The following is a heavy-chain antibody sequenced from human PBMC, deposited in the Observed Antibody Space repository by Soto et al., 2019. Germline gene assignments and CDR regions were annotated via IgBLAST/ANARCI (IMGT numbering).Heavy chain of an antibody. CDR3: ASQKGLYSSSWYPQLPYYFDY. V-gene: IGHV4-39*01. D-gene: IGHD6-13*01. CDR1: GGSISSSSYY. J-gene: IGHJ4*02. Sequence: SETLSLTCTVSGGSISSSSYYWGWIRQPPGKGLEWIGSIYYSGSTYYNPSLKSRVTISVDTSKNQFSLNLSSVTAADTAVYYRASQKGLYSSSWYPQLPYYFDYWGQGTLVTVSS. CDR2: IYYSGST.